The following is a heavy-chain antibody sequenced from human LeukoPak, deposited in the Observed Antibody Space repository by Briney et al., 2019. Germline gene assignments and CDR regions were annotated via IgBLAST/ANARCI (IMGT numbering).Heavy chain of an antibody. CDR1: GYTLTELS. V-gene: IGHV1-24*01. CDR2: FDPEDGET. Sequence: ASVKVSCKVSGYTLTELSMHWVRQAPGKGLEWMGGFDPEDGETIYAQKFQGRVTMTEDTSTDTAYMELSSLRSEDTAMYYCATGAGATGTSNFDYWGQGTLVTVSS. D-gene: IGHD1-1*01. J-gene: IGHJ4*02. CDR3: ATGAGATGTSNFDY.